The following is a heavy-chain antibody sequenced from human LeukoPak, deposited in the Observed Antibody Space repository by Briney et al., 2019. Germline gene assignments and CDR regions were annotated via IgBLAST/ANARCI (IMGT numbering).Heavy chain of an antibody. CDR3: ARVRPGYYYGSGSYSAAPGFAFDI. D-gene: IGHD3-10*01. CDR2: IHYSGST. CDR1: GGSISSYY. V-gene: IGHV4-59*01. J-gene: IGHJ3*02. Sequence: PSETLSLTCTVSGGSISSYYWSWIRQPPGKGLEWIGYIHYSGSTNYNPSLRSRVTISVDTSKNQFSLKLSSVTAADTAVHYCARVRPGYYYGSGSYSAAPGFAFDIWGQGTMVTVSS.